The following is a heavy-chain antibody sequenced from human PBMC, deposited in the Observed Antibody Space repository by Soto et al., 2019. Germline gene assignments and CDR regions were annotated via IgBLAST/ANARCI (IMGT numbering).Heavy chain of an antibody. CDR2: ISGSGGST. CDR1: GFTFSSYA. J-gene: IGHJ6*02. Sequence: EVQLLESGGGLVQPGGSLRLSCAASGFTFSSYAMSWVRQAPGKGLEWVSAISGSGGSTYYADSVKGRFTISRDNSKNTLYLQMNSRRAEDTAVYYCAKDGYCSSTSCPNYYYYYGMDVWGQGTTVTVSS. D-gene: IGHD2-2*01. CDR3: AKDGYCSSTSCPNYYYYYGMDV. V-gene: IGHV3-23*01.